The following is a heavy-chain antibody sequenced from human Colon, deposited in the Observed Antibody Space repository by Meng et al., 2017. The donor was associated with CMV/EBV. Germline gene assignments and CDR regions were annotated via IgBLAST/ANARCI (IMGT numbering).Heavy chain of an antibody. V-gene: IGHV3-30*02. CDR2: IRYDGSNK. D-gene: IGHD1-26*01. Sequence: GESLKISCAASGFTFSSYGMHWVRQAPGKGLEWVAFIRYDGSNKYYANSVKGRFTISRDNSKNTLYLQMNSLRAEDTAVYYCARDLRGSRAFDIWGQGTMVTVSS. J-gene: IGHJ3*02. CDR1: GFTFSSYG. CDR3: ARDLRGSRAFDI.